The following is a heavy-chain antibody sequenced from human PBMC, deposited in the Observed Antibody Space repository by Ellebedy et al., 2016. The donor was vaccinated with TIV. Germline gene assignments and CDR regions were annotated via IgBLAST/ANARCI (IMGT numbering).Heavy chain of an antibody. D-gene: IGHD5-24*01. CDR1: GYTFINYW. V-gene: IGHV5-51*01. Sequence: GESLKISCTGSGYTFINYWIGWVRQMPGKGLEWMGIIFPADSVTRYSPSFQSQVTSSVDKSITTASLQWSSLKASDSAMYYCARHVGDGSHFDYWGQGTLVTVSS. CDR3: ARHVGDGSHFDY. J-gene: IGHJ4*02. CDR2: IFPADSVT.